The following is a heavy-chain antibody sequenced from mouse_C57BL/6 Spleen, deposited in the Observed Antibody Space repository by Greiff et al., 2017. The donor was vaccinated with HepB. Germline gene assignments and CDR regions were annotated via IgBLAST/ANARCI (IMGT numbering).Heavy chain of an antibody. D-gene: IGHD1-1*01. V-gene: IGHV1-55*01. J-gene: IGHJ3*01. CDR1: GYTFTSYW. CDR3: ARGPNYYGSSYLAY. CDR2: IYPGSGST. Sequence: QVQLQQPGADLVKPGASVKMSCKASGYTFTSYWITWVKQRPGQGLEWIGDIYPGSGSTNYNEKFKSKATLTVDTSSSTAYMQLSSLTSEDSAVYYCARGPNYYGSSYLAYWGQGTLVTVSA.